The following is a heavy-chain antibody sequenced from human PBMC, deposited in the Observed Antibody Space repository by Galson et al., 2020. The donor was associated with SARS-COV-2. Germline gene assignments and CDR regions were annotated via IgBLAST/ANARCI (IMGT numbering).Heavy chain of an antibody. CDR1: GYSFTSYW. V-gene: IGHV5-51*01. J-gene: IGHJ4*02. CDR2: IYPGDSDT. D-gene: IGHD3-22*01. Sequence: KIGESLKISCKGSGYSFTSYWIGWVRQMPGKGLEWMGIIYPGDSDTRYSPSFQGQVTISADKSISTAYLQWSSLKASDTAMYYCARSGYYDSSGYYTFGEFDYWGQGTLVTVSS. CDR3: ARSGYYDSSGYYTFGEFDY.